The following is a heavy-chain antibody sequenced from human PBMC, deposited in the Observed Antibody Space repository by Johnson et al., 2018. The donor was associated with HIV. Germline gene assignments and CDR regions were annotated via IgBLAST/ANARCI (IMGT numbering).Heavy chain of an antibody. CDR2: ISYDRSNK. CDR3: ARFDSGWQWQGLDI. CDR1: GFTFSNAW. Sequence: QVQLVESGGGLVKPGESLRLSCAASGFTFSNAWMSWVRQRQAPGKGLEWVAVISYDRSNKYYADSVKGRFTISRDNSKNTLYLQMNSLRAEDTAVYYCARFDSGWQWQGLDIWGQGTMVTVSS. V-gene: IGHV3-30*03. J-gene: IGHJ3*02. D-gene: IGHD6-19*01.